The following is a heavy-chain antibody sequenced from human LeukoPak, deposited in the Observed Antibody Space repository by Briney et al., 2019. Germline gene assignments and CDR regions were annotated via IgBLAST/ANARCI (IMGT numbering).Heavy chain of an antibody. V-gene: IGHV4-30-4*08. D-gene: IGHD4-11*01. CDR1: GGSISSGDYY. J-gene: IGHJ5*02. CDR2: IYYSGST. CDR3: ARTEYSNDGWFDP. Sequence: SETLSLTCTVSGGSISSGDYYWSWIRQPPGKGLEWIGYIYYSGSTYYNPSLKSRVTISVDTSKNQFSLKLSSVTAADTAVYYCARTEYSNDGWFDPWGPGTLVTVSS.